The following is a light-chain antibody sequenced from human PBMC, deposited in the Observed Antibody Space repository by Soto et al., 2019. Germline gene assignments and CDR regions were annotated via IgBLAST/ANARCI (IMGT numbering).Light chain of an antibody. V-gene: IGKV1-9*01. CDR3: QQLYTLTFT. CDR1: QGISSH. J-gene: IGKJ5*01. CDR2: EAS. Sequence: IQLTQSPSPLSASVRDRVTSTCRASQGISSHLAWYQKKPGKAPKRLIYEASTLQSGVTSRFSGSGYGTEFTITISGMLPEDFEAYHCQQLYTLTFTFGQGTRLEIK.